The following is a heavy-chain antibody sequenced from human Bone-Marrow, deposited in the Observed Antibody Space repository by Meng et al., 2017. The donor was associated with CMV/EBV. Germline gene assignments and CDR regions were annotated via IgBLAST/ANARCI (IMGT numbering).Heavy chain of an antibody. V-gene: IGHV3-23*01. CDR1: GFTFSSYA. D-gene: IGHD1-7*01. CDR2: ISGSGGST. J-gene: IGHJ4*02. Sequence: GGSLRLSCAASGFTFSSYAMSWVRQAPGKGLEWVSAISGSGGSTYYADSVKGRFTISRDNSKNTLYLQMNSLRAEDTAVYYCAKDLPGITGTTVPFDYWGQGTLVTVSS. CDR3: AKDLPGITGTTVPFDY.